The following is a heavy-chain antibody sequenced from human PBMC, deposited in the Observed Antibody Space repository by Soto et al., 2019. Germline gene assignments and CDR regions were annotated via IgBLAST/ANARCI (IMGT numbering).Heavy chain of an antibody. J-gene: IGHJ4*02. D-gene: IGHD6-19*01. Sequence: SETLSLTCAVDGGSFNSYYWSWIRQPPGKGLEWIAEINHRGSSNRNPALESRITISVDTSKNQFSLELNSVTAADTAVYYCARAGFSNGFYGTFDYWGQGTLVTVSS. CDR2: INHRGSS. CDR3: ARAGFSNGFYGTFDY. CDR1: GGSFNSYY. V-gene: IGHV4-34*01.